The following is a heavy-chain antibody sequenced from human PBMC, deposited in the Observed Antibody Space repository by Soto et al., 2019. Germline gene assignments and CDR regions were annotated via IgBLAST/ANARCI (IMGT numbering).Heavy chain of an antibody. D-gene: IGHD6-19*01. CDR1: GFTFSSFS. CDR2: ISYDGSNK. J-gene: IGHJ4*02. V-gene: IGHV3-30*09. CDR3: ARTTAVAGTPEFDY. Sequence: QVQLVESGGGVVQPGRSLRLSCAASGFTFSSFSLHWVRQAPGKGLEWLALISYDGSNKYNADSVKGRFAISRDNSKNTLYLQVNSLRPEDTAVYYCARTTAVAGTPEFDYWGQGTLVTVS.